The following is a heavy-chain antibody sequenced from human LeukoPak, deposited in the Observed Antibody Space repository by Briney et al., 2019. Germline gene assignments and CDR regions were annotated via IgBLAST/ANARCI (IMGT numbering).Heavy chain of an antibody. Sequence: GGSLRLSCAASGFTFSSYWMSWVRQAPGKGLEWVANIKQDGSEKYYVDSVKGRFTISRDNAKNSLYLQMNSLRAEDTAVYYCARDPEGWSWYGVEAFDIWGQGTMVTVSS. D-gene: IGHD6-13*01. CDR3: ARDPEGWSWYGVEAFDI. V-gene: IGHV3-7*01. CDR1: GFTFSSYW. CDR2: IKQDGSEK. J-gene: IGHJ3*02.